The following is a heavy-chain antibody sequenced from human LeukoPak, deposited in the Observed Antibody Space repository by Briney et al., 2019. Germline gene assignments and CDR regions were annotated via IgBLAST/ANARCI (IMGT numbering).Heavy chain of an antibody. J-gene: IGHJ4*02. D-gene: IGHD2/OR15-2a*01. CDR2: IYYSGSA. CDR1: GGSISNGGYY. Sequence: PSQTLSLTCTVSGGSISNGGYYWSWIRQHPGKGLEWIGYIYYSGSAYYNPSLKSRVTISVDTSKNQFSLELSSVTAADTAVYYCARGTTRLPYYFDYWGQGTLVTVSS. V-gene: IGHV4-31*03. CDR3: ARGTTRLPYYFDY.